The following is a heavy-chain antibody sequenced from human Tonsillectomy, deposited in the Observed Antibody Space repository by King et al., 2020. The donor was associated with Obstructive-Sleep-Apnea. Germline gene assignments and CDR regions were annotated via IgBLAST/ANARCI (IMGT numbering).Heavy chain of an antibody. CDR1: GCTFSSYA. V-gene: IGHV3-64D*06. D-gene: IGHD3-3*01. CDR2: ISSKWGGT. Sequence: QLVQSGGGLVQPGGSLRLSCSDAGCTFSSYAMHWVRQAPGKGLEYVSAISSKWGGTYYADSVKGRFTISRDNSKNTLYLKMSSLRAEDTAVYYCVKDQYYDFWSGSLDYWGQGTLVTVSS. CDR3: VKDQYYDFWSGSLDY. J-gene: IGHJ4*02.